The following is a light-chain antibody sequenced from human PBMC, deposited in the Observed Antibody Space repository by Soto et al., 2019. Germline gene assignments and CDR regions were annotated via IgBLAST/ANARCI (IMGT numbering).Light chain of an antibody. CDR3: SLYTSENAYV. V-gene: IGLV2-18*01. CDR1: STDFVGYNR. Sequence: QSGLTQPPSGSGSPGQSVTISCTGTSTDFVGYNRVSWYQQPPGTAPKLMIYEVSKRPSGVPDRFSGSKSGNTASLTISGLPAADEADYSCSLYTSENAYVFGTGTKVTVL. CDR2: EVS. J-gene: IGLJ1*01.